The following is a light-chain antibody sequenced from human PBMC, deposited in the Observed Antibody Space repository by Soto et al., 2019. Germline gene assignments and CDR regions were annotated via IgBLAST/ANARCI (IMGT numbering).Light chain of an antibody. V-gene: IGKV3-20*01. J-gene: IGKJ3*01. CDR1: QSVSSSY. Sequence: EIVLTQSPGTLSLSPGERATLSCRASQSVSSSYLAWYQQKPGQAPRLLIYGASSRATGIPDRFSGSGSGTDFTLTISSLQPDDFATYYCQQYNSYWGLTFGPGTKVDIK. CDR3: QQYNSYWGLT. CDR2: GAS.